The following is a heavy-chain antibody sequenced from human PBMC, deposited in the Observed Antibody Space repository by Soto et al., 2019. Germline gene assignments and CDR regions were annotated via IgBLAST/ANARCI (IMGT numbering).Heavy chain of an antibody. Sequence: ASVKVSCKASGYTFTTYGVSWVRQAPGQGLERMGWISPYNGNTTYAQNYQGRVTMTTDTSTSTVHMELRSLRSDDTAMYYCARDGSYDSSGYYSAHYYYYYGMDVWGQGTTVTV. CDR2: ISPYNGNT. D-gene: IGHD3-22*01. J-gene: IGHJ6*02. CDR3: ARDGSYDSSGYYSAHYYYYYGMDV. V-gene: IGHV1-18*01. CDR1: GYTFTTYG.